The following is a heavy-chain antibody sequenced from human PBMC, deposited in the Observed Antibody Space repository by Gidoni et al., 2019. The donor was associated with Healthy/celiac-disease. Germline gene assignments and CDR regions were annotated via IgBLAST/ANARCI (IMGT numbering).Heavy chain of an antibody. CDR1: GFTFSSYA. Sequence: EVQLLESVGGLVQPGGSLRLSCSASGFTFSSYAMSWFRQAPGKGLEWVSAISGRGGSTYYADSVKGRFTISRDNSKNTLYLQMNSLRAEDTAVYYCASEYGDYAPWDYWGQGTLVTVSS. D-gene: IGHD4-17*01. J-gene: IGHJ4*02. V-gene: IGHV3-23*01. CDR3: ASEYGDYAPWDY. CDR2: ISGRGGST.